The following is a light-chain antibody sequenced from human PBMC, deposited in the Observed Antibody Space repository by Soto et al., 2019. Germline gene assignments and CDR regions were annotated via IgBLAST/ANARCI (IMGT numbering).Light chain of an antibody. CDR2: DAS. V-gene: IGKV3-15*01. Sequence: ERVMTQSPATLSVSPGERATLSCRASQSVASHIAWYQHKPGQAPRLLIYDASTRATGIPARFSGSGSGTEFTLTISSLQSEDFAVYYCQHYNNWPHTFGQGTRLEIK. J-gene: IGKJ2*01. CDR3: QHYNNWPHT. CDR1: QSVASH.